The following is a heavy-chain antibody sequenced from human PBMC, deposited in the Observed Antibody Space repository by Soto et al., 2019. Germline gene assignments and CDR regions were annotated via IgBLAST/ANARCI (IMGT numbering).Heavy chain of an antibody. D-gene: IGHD2-2*01. CDR1: GGSFSGYY. CDR2: INHSGST. Sequence: PSETLSLTCAVYGGSFSGYYWSWIRQPPGKGLEWIGEINHSGSTNYNPSLKSRVTISVDTSKNQFSLKLSSVTAADTAVYYCARVIDIVVVPAAIHYFDYWGQGTLVTVSS. V-gene: IGHV4-34*01. J-gene: IGHJ4*02. CDR3: ARVIDIVVVPAAIHYFDY.